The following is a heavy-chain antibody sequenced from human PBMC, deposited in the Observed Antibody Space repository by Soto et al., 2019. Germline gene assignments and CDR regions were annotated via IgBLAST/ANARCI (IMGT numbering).Heavy chain of an antibody. D-gene: IGHD3-3*01. J-gene: IGHJ6*02. V-gene: IGHV1-3*02. CDR2: SNAGNGNT. CDR3: ARDYDFWSGYYISPYGMDV. Sequence: ASVKLSCKASGYTFTSYAMHWVRQAPGQRLEWMGWSNAGNGNTKYSQEFQGRVTITRDTSASTAYMELSSLRSEDMAVYYCARDYDFWSGYYISPYGMDVWGQGTTVTVSS. CDR1: GYTFTSYA.